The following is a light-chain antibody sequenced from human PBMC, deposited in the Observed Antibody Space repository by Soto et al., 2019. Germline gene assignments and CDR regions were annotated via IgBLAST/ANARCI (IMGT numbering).Light chain of an antibody. V-gene: IGKV1-5*01. CDR3: QQYDSYRT. CDR2: DVS. Sequence: DIPMTQSPSTLSASVGDRVTITCRPSQTVSTWLAWYQQKSGKAPKLLIYDVSNLESGVPSRFSDSGSGTEFSLTIRGLQPDDLTPYYCQQYDSYRTFGQGTKVEVK. CDR1: QTVSTW. J-gene: IGKJ1*01.